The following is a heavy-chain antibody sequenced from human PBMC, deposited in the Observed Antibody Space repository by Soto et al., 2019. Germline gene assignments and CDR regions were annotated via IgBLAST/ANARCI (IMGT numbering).Heavy chain of an antibody. CDR2: IYYSGST. D-gene: IGHD3-10*01. J-gene: IGHJ4*02. CDR3: ARVEGEYYFDY. CDR1: GGSISSYY. V-gene: IGHV4-59*01. Sequence: SETLSLTCTVSGGSISSYYWSWIRQPPGKGLEWIGYIYYSGSTNYNPSLKSRVTISVDTSKNQFPLKLSSVTAADTAVYYCARVEGEYYFDYWGQGTLVTVSS.